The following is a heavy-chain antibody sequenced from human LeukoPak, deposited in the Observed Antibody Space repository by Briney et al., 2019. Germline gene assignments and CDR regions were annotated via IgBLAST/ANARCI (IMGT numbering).Heavy chain of an antibody. CDR2: IKHDGNEK. CDR3: ARDAEVGTLFGVLSRYNWFDP. V-gene: IGHV3-7*01. J-gene: IGHJ5*02. Sequence: GGSLRLSCTASGFSFSYYWMSWVRQAPGKGLEWVANIKHDGNEKYYVDSVKGRFTISRDSAKKSLYLQMNSLRVEDTALYYCARDAEVGTLFGVLSRYNWFDPWGQGTLVTVSS. D-gene: IGHD3-3*01. CDR1: GFSFSYYW.